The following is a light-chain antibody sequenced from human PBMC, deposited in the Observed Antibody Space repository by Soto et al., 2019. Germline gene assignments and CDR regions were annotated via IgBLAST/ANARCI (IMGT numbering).Light chain of an antibody. CDR3: QQYNTYSYT. V-gene: IGKV1-5*01. CDR1: QSINIW. CDR2: DAS. J-gene: IGKJ2*01. Sequence: DIQMTQSPSTLSASVGDRVTITCRASQSINIWLAWYQQKAGKAPKLLIYDASTLENRVPLRFSVSGSGTEFTLTISGLQPDDFESYYCQQYNTYSYTFGQGTKLEIK.